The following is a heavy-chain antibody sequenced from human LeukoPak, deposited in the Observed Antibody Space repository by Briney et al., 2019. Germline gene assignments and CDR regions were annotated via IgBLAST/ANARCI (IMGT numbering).Heavy chain of an antibody. V-gene: IGHV5-51*01. J-gene: IGHJ4*02. CDR2: IFPGDSDT. CDR3: ATTTSG. Sequence: GESLKISCKASGYSFTTYWIGWVRQMPGKGLEWMGIIFPGDSDTRYSPSFQGQVTISADTSISTVYLQWSSLKASDTAMYFCATTTSGWGLGTLVTVSS. CDR1: GYSFTTYW. D-gene: IGHD4-17*01.